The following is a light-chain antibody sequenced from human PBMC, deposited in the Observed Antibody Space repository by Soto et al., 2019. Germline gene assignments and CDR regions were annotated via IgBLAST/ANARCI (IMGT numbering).Light chain of an antibody. V-gene: IGKV1-5*01. Sequence: DIQMTQSPSTLSASVGDRVTITCRASQSISSWLAWFQQKPGKAPKLLIHDASSLESGVPSRFSGSGSGTEFTLTISSLQPEDFATYYCQQYNSYSEGTFGQGTELEIK. CDR2: DAS. CDR3: QQYNSYSEGT. CDR1: QSISSW. J-gene: IGKJ2*02.